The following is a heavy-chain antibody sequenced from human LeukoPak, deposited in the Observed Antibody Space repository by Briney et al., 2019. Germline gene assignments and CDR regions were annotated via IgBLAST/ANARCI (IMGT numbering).Heavy chain of an antibody. J-gene: IGHJ6*04. CDR3: AELGITMIGGV. CDR1: GFTFTHYG. Sequence: GGSLRLSCAASGFTFTHYGMNWGRQAPGKGLEWVSGLTSSGASTYYADSVKGRFTISRDNAKNSLYLQMNSLRAEDTAVYYCAELGITMIGGVWGKGTTVTISS. CDR2: LTSSGAST. D-gene: IGHD3-10*02. V-gene: IGHV3-23*01.